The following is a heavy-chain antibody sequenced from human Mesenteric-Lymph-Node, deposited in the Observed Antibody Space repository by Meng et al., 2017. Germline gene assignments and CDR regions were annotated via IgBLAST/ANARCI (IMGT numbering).Heavy chain of an antibody. CDR3: ARVGACSGGSCYFRLFDY. J-gene: IGHJ4*02. V-gene: IGHV4-30-4*01. D-gene: IGHD2-15*01. Sequence: VQVQESGPGLVKPSQTPSLTCTVSGGSISNADYYWSWIRQPPGKGLEWIGYIYYSGSTYYNPSLKSRVTMSVDTSKNQFSLKLSSVTDADTVVYYCARVGACSGGSCYFRLFDYWGQGMLVTVSS. CDR1: GGSISNADYY. CDR2: IYYSGST.